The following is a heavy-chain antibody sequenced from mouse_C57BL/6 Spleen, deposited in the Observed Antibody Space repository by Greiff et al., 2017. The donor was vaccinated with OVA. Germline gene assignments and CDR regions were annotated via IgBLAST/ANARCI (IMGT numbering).Heavy chain of an antibody. CDR1: GYTFTSYG. CDR2: IYPRSGNT. V-gene: IGHV1-81*01. D-gene: IGHD1-1*01. CDR3: AREGVFITTVPIDY. Sequence: VQLVESGAELARPGASVKLSCKASGYTFTSYGISWVKQRTGQGLEWIGEIYPRSGNTYYNEKFKGKATLTADKSSSTAYMELRSLTSEDSAVYFCAREGVFITTVPIDYWGQGTTLTVSS. J-gene: IGHJ2*01.